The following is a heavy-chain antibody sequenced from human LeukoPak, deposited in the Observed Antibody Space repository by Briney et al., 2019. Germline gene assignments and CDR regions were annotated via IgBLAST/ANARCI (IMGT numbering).Heavy chain of an antibody. CDR3: ARAGDPSGSKVQKPRGARRFDY. V-gene: IGHV4-31*03. CDR1: GGSISSGGYY. D-gene: IGHD1-26*01. CDR2: IYYSGST. Sequence: PSQTLSLTCTVSGGSISSGGYYWSWIRQHPGKGLEWIGYIYYSGSTNYNPSLKSRVTISVDTSKNQFSLKLSSVTAADTAVYYCARAGDPSGSKVQKPRGARRFDYWGQGTLVTVSS. J-gene: IGHJ4*02.